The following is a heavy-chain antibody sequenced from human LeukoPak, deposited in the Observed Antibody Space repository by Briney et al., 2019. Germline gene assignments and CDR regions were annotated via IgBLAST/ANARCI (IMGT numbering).Heavy chain of an antibody. CDR1: GYSFTSYW. Sequence: GESLKISCKGSGYSFTSYWIGWVRQMPGKGLEWMGIIYPGDSDTRYSPSFQGQVTISADRSINTAYLQWSSLTASDTAMYYCASRPFETTVVPWDFYWGQGTQVTVSS. CDR3: ASRPFETTVVPWDFY. V-gene: IGHV5-51*01. D-gene: IGHD4-23*01. J-gene: IGHJ4*02. CDR2: IYPGDSDT.